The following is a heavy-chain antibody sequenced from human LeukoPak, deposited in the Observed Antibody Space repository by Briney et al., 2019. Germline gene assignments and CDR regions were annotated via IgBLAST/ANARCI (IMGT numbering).Heavy chain of an antibody. J-gene: IGHJ5*02. Sequence: SETLSLTCTVSGGPISSYYWSWIRQPPGKGLEWIGYIYYSGSTNYNPSLKSRVTISVDTSKNQFSLKLSSVTAADTAVYYCASGNYDFWSGQPNWFDPWGQGTLVTVSS. V-gene: IGHV4-59*01. CDR1: GGPISSYY. CDR3: ASGNYDFWSGQPNWFDP. CDR2: IYYSGST. D-gene: IGHD3-3*01.